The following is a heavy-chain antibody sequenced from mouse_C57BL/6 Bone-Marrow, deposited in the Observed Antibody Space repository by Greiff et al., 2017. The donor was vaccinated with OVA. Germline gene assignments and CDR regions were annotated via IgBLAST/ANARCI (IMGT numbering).Heavy chain of an antibody. CDR3: ARERGYFDY. J-gene: IGHJ2*01. Sequence: VQLQQSGAELVRPGTSVKLSCKASGYTFTSYWMHWVKQRPGQGLEWIGVIDPSDSYTNYNQKFKGKATLTVDTSSSTAYMQLSSLTSEDSAVYYCARERGYFDYWGQGTTLTVSS. CDR2: IDPSDSYT. V-gene: IGHV1-59*01. CDR1: GYTFTSYW.